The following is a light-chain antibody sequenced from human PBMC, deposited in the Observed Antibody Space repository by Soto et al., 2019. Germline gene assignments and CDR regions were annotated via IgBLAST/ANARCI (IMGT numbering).Light chain of an antibody. J-gene: IGKJ4*01. Sequence: DIQMTQSPSTLSASVGDRVTITCRASQSISSWLAWYQQKPGKAPKLLIYKASSLEGGVPSRFSGSGSGTDFTLTISSLQPDDFATYYFQQYHSYSLTFGGGTKVGIK. CDR3: QQYHSYSLT. CDR1: QSISSW. CDR2: KAS. V-gene: IGKV1-5*03.